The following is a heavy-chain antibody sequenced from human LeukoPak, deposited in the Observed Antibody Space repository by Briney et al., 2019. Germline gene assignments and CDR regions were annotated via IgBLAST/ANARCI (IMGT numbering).Heavy chain of an antibody. Sequence: GGSLILSCAASGFTFSGSAMHWVRQASGKGLEWVGRIRSKGNTYATAYAASVKGRFTISRDDSKNTAYLQMNSLKTEDTAVYYCTRGPDYYDSSGLDYWGQGTLVTVSS. CDR3: TRGPDYYDSSGLDY. CDR1: GFTFSGSA. J-gene: IGHJ4*02. V-gene: IGHV3-73*01. CDR2: IRSKGNTYAT. D-gene: IGHD3-22*01.